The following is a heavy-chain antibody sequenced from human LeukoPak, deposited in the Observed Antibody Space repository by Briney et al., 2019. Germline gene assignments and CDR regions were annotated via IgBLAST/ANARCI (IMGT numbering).Heavy chain of an antibody. D-gene: IGHD3-22*01. J-gene: IGHJ5*02. CDR3: ARAIYYYDSSGYYNWFDP. V-gene: IGHV1-18*01. CDR2: ISAYNGNT. CDR1: GYTFTSCG. Sequence: ASVKVSFKASGYTFTSCGISWVRQAPGHGLEWMGWISAYNGNTNYAQKLQGRVTMTTDTSTSTAYMELRSLRSDDTAVYYCARAIYYYDSSGYYNWFDPWGQGTLVTVSS.